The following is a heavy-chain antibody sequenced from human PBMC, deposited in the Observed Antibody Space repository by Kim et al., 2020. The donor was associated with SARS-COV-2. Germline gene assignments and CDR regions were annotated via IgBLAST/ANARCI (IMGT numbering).Heavy chain of an antibody. CDR3: AKEPRLWFVVPYFDY. V-gene: IGHV3-23*01. CDR2: LSGSGGST. J-gene: IGHJ4*02. D-gene: IGHD3-10*01. Sequence: GGSLRLSCAASGFTFSSYAMSWVRQAPGKGLEWVSALSGSGGSTYYADSVKGRFTISRDNSKNTLYLQMNSLRAEDKAVYYCAKEPRLWFVVPYFDYWEQRTLVTV. CDR1: GFTFSSYA.